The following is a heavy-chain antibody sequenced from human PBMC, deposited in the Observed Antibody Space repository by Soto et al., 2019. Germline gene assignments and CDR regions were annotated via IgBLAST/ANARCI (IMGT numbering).Heavy chain of an antibody. J-gene: IGHJ4*02. CDR1: GGSISSGGYS. Sequence: PSETLSLTCAVSGGSISSGGYSWSWIRQPPGKGLEWIGYIYHSGSTYYNPSLKSRVTMSVDRSKNQFSLKLSSVTAADTAVYYCARGPPLYWGQGTLVTVSS. CDR3: ARGPPLY. CDR2: IYHSGST. D-gene: IGHD3-16*02. V-gene: IGHV4-30-2*01.